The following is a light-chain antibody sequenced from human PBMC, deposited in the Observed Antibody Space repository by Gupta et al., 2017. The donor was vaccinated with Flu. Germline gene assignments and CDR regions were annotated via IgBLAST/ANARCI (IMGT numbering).Light chain of an antibody. CDR2: SAS. V-gene: IGKV1-39*01. CDR1: QSVFSD. CDR3: QQSFSSPMP. Sequence: EMTQSPSSLSASVGDRVTFACRASQSVFSDLSWYHQKPGSAPKLLIYSASSLQSGAPSRFSGSGSGTDFTITRSSLQLEDFGTYYRQQSFSSPMPFGPGTTVHI. J-gene: IGKJ3*01.